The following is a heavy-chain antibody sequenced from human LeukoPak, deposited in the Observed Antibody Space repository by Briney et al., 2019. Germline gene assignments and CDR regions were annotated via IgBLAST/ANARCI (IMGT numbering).Heavy chain of an antibody. CDR2: INTDGRTT. CDR3: AKDIGAVAGYAFDI. Sequence: GGSLRLSCAASGFTFSSYWMHWVRQAPGKGLVWVSRINTDGRTTTYADSVKGRFTISRDNAKNTLYLQMNSLRAEDTALYYCAKDIGAVAGYAFDIWGQGTMVTVSS. CDR1: GFTFSSYW. J-gene: IGHJ3*02. V-gene: IGHV3-74*01. D-gene: IGHD6-19*01.